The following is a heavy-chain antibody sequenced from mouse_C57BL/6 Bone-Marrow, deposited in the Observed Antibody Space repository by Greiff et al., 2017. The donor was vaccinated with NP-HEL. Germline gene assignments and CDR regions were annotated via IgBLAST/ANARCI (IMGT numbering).Heavy chain of an antibody. V-gene: IGHV1-50*01. CDR1: GYTFTSYW. J-gene: IGHJ2*01. CDR2: IDPSDSYT. CDR3: ARPYYFDY. Sequence: QVQLQQPGAELVKPGASVKLSCKASGYTFTSYWMQWVKQRPGQGLEWIGEIDPSDSYTNYNQKFKGKATLTVDTSSSTAYMQRSSLTSEDSAVYYCARPYYFDYWGQGTTLTVSS.